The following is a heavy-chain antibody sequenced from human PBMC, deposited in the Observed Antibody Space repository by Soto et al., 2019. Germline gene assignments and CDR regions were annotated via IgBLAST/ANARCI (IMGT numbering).Heavy chain of an antibody. CDR1: GGSISSYY. CDR3: ARDPVGGYDFWSGYRGYGMDV. J-gene: IGHJ6*02. V-gene: IGHV4-59*01. Sequence: PSETLSLTCTVSGGSISSYYWSWIRQPPGKGLEWIGYIYYSGSTNYNPSLKSRVTISVDTSKNQFSLKLSSVTAADTAVYYCARDPVGGYDFWSGYRGYGMDVWGQGTTVTVSS. CDR2: IYYSGST. D-gene: IGHD3-3*01.